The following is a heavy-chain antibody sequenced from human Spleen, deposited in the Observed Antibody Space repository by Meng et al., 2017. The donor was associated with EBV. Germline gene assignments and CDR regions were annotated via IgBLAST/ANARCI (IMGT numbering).Heavy chain of an antibody. CDR3: ASHDCSAGSCSFDY. V-gene: IGHV4-34*01. CDR2: FNHSGRT. Sequence: VQLQHLGAGLFSPSAPLSLTCAVYGGSFSHYCWSWIRQPPGKGLERIGEFNHSGRTNFNPSLKSRVTISVDTSKKQFSLKLSSVTAADTVLYYCASHDCSAGSCSFDYWGQGTLVTVSS. CDR1: GGSFSHYC. D-gene: IGHD2-15*01. J-gene: IGHJ4*02.